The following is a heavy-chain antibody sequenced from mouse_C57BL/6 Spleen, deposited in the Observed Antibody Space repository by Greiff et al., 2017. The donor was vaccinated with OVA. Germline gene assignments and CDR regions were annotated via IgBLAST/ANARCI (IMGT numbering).Heavy chain of an antibody. CDR3: TRANWDVFDY. CDR2: IDPETGGT. D-gene: IGHD4-1*01. Sequence: QVQLQQSGAELVRPGASVTLSCKASGYTFTDYEMHWVKQTPVHGLEWIGAIDPETGGTAYNQKFKGKAILTADKSSSTADMELRSLTSEDSAVYYCTRANWDVFDYWGQGTTLTVSS. J-gene: IGHJ2*01. V-gene: IGHV1-15*01. CDR1: GYTFTDYE.